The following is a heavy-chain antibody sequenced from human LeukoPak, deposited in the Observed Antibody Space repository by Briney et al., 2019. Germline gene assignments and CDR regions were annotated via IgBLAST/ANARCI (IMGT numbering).Heavy chain of an antibody. Sequence: GGSLRLYCAASGFTFSSYGMHWVRQAPGKGLEWVAFIRYDGSNKYYADSVKGRFTISRDNSKNTLYLQMNSLRAEDTAVYYCAKYGGYSYGSQLGYWGQRTLVTVSS. J-gene: IGHJ4*02. D-gene: IGHD5-18*01. CDR1: GFTFSSYG. CDR2: IRYDGSNK. V-gene: IGHV3-30*02. CDR3: AKYGGYSYGSQLGY.